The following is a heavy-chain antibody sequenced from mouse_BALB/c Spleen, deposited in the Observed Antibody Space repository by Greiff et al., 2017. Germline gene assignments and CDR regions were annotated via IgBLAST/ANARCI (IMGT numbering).Heavy chain of an antibody. J-gene: IGHJ3*01. V-gene: IGHV14-3*02. D-gene: IGHD4-1*01. CDR1: GFNIKDTY. CDR2: IDPANGNT. CDR3: ANWDAY. Sequence: EVQLQQSGAELVKPGASVKMSCTASGFNIKDTYMHWVKQRPEQGLEWIGRIDPANGNTKYDPKFQGKATITADTSSNTAYLQLSSLTSEDTAVYYCANWDAYWGQGTLVTVSA.